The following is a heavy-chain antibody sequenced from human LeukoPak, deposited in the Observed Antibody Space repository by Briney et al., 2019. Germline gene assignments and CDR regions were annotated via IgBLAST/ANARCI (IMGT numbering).Heavy chain of an antibody. D-gene: IGHD2-2*01. CDR2: IYHSGST. CDR1: GGSISSGGYS. V-gene: IGHV4-30-2*01. CDR3: ARDQGGAAMFNWFDP. J-gene: IGHJ5*02. Sequence: SETLSLTCAVSGGSISSGGYSWSWIRQPPGKGLEWIGYIYHSGSTYYNPSLKSRVTISVDRSKNQFSLKLSSVTAADTAVYYCARDQGGAAMFNWFDPWGQGTLVTVSS.